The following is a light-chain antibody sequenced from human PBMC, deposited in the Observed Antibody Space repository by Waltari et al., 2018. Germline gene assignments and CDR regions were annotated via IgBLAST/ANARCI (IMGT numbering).Light chain of an antibody. CDR3: ATWDDSLNSPV. Sequence: QSVLTQPPSASATPGQRVTISCSGSSFNIGSNYVYWYQQVPGTAPKLLIYRNNQRPAGVPDRFSGSKSGTSASLANSGPRSEDEADYYCATWDDSLNSPVFGGGTKLTVL. CDR2: RNN. V-gene: IGLV1-47*01. J-gene: IGLJ2*01. CDR1: SFNIGSNY.